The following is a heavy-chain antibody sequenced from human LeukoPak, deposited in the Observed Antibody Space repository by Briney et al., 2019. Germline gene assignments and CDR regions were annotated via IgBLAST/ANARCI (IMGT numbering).Heavy chain of an antibody. D-gene: IGHD6-13*01. V-gene: IGHV1-2*02. Sequence: ASVKVSCKASGYIFTGYYMHWVRQAPGQGLEWMGWINPNSGATDYAQRFQGRVTMTRDTSISTAYMELSGLRSDDTAVYYCARGPHIAAAGTGPQTYWGQGTLVTVSS. J-gene: IGHJ4*02. CDR3: ARGPHIAAAGTGPQTY. CDR1: GYIFTGYY. CDR2: INPNSGAT.